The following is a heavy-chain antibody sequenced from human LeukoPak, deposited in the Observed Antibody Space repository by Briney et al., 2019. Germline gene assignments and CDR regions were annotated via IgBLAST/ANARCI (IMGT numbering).Heavy chain of an antibody. CDR3: ARQLPTAAADTRGYFDY. CDR1: GGSISTISSSTYY. D-gene: IGHD6-25*01. V-gene: IGHV4-39*01. J-gene: IGHJ4*02. CDR2: LFYGENS. Sequence: SETLSLTCTVSGGSISTISSSTYYWGWLRQAPGKGLEWIGSLFYGENSHYNPSLKSRATLSVDTSNNQFSLKLTSVTAADAAVYFCARQLPTAAADTRGYFDYWGQGTVVTVSS.